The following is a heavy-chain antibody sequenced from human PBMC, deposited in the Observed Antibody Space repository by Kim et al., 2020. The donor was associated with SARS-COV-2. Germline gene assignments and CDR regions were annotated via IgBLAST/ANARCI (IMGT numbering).Heavy chain of an antibody. CDR3: ARDFRDGYTYYFDY. J-gene: IGHJ4*02. V-gene: IGHV3-53*01. Sequence: GGSLRLSCAASGFTVSSNYMSWVRQAPGKGLEWVSVIYSGGSTYYADSVKGRFTISRDNSKNTLYLQMNSLRAEDTAVYYCARDFRDGYTYYFDYWGQGTLVTVSS. CDR2: IYSGGST. CDR1: GFTVSSNY. D-gene: IGHD5-12*01.